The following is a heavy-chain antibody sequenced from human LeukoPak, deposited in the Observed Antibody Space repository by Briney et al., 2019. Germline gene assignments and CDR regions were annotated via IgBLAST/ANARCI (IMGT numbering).Heavy chain of an antibody. CDR2: INSDGSST. D-gene: IGHD2-2*01. Sequence: PGGSLRLSCAASGFTFSSYWMHWVRQAPGKGLVWVSRINSDGSSTSYADSVKGRFTISRDNAKNTLYLQMNSLRAEDTAVYYCARVIPQLLEPYYFDYWGQGTLVTVSS. CDR1: GFTFSSYW. CDR3: ARVIPQLLEPYYFDY. J-gene: IGHJ4*02. V-gene: IGHV3-74*01.